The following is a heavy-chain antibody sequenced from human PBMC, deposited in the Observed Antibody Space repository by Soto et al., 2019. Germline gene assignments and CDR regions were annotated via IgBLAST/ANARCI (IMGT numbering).Heavy chain of an antibody. CDR2: IIPVFGSS. V-gene: IGHV1-69*12. CDR1: GGTFSTYP. Sequence: QVQLVQSGAEVKKPGSSVTVSCRTSGGTFSTYPISWVRQAPGQGLEWMGGIIPVFGSSYYAQKFQGRVTITADESTSTAYMELCSLRSEDTAVYYCARSKTEYYYYYGMDVWCQGTTVTVSS. CDR3: ARSKTEYYYYYGMDV. D-gene: IGHD4-4*01. J-gene: IGHJ6*02.